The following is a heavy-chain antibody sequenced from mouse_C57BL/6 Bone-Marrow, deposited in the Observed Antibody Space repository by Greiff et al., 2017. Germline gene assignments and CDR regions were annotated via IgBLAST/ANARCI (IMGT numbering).Heavy chain of an antibody. D-gene: IGHD2-3*01. CDR3: ARTGRGYYAFFDY. V-gene: IGHV2-2*01. CDR2: IWSGGST. J-gene: IGHJ2*01. Sequence: QVQLQQSGPGLVQPSQSLSITCPVSGFSLTSYGVHWVRPSPGKGLEWLGVIWSGGSTDYNAAFISRLSISKDNSKSQVFFKMNSLQADDTAIYYCARTGRGYYAFFDYWGQGTTLTVSS. CDR1: GFSLTSYG.